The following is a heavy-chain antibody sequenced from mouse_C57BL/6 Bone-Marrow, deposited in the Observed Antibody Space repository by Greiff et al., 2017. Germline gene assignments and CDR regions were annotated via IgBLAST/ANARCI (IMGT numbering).Heavy chain of an antibody. CDR2: GQGLEWIG. D-gene: IGHD1-1*01. J-gene: IGHJ1*03. V-gene: IGHV1-87*01. CDR3: SEVYAVYYWACYYYGSSYWYFDV. CDR1: YTFSRRVH. Sequence: QVQLKESGPELARPWASVKISCQAFYTFSRRVHFAIRDTNYWMQWVKHRPGQGLEWIGAIYPGNGATSYNQKFKGKATLTADLSSSSAYMQLIRLTSEVYAVYYWACYYYGSSYWYFDVWGTGTTVTVSS.